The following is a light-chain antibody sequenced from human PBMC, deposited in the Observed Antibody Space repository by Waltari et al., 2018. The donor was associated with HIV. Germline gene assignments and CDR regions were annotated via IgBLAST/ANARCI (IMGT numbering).Light chain of an antibody. CDR2: HNN. V-gene: IGLV1-44*01. Sequence: QSVLTQPPSASGTAGQRVTISCSGGRYNIGGNSVPWYQHLPGTAPRLLIHHNNQRPSGVPDRFSGSKSGTSASLAISGLQSEDEGDYYCAAWDDGLNALFGGGTKLTVL. J-gene: IGLJ2*01. CDR3: AAWDDGLNAL. CDR1: RYNIGGNS.